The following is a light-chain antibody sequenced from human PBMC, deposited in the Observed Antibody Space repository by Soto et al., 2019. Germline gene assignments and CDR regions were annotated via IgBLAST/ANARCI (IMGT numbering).Light chain of an antibody. Sequence: QSALTQPRSVSGSPGQSVTISCTGTSSNGGAYNYVSWYQQYPGKGPRLMIYDVSKWPSGVPDRFSGSKSGNTASLTISGLQAEDEADYYCCSYAGNSLWVFGGGTKLTVL. J-gene: IGLJ3*02. CDR1: SSNGGAYNY. V-gene: IGLV2-11*01. CDR3: CSYAGNSLWV. CDR2: DVS.